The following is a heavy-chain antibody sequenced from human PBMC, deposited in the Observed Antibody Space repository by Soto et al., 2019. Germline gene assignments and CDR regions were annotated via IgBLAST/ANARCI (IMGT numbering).Heavy chain of an antibody. CDR2: INPNSGGT. J-gene: IGHJ5*02. D-gene: IGHD6-6*01. V-gene: IGHV1-2*02. Sequence: ASVKVSCKASGYTFTGYYMHWVRQAPGQGLEWMGWINPNSGGTNYAQKLQGRVAMTRDTSISTAYMELSRLRSDDTAVYYCARGRSIAARGNWFDPWGQGTLVTVSS. CDR1: GYTFTGYY. CDR3: ARGRSIAARGNWFDP.